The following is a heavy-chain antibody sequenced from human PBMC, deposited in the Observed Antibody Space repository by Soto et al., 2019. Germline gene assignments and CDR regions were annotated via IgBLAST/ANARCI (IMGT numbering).Heavy chain of an antibody. D-gene: IGHD3-3*01. CDR3: ARDPGYDFWSGYYPLMDV. CDR1: GYTFTSYA. V-gene: IGHV1-3*01. Sequence: ASVKVSCKASGYTFTSYAMHWVRQAPGQRLEWMGWINAGNGNTKYSQKFQGRVTITRDTSASTAYMELSSLRSEDTAVYCCARDPGYDFWSGYYPLMDVWGQGTTVTVSS. J-gene: IGHJ6*02. CDR2: INAGNGNT.